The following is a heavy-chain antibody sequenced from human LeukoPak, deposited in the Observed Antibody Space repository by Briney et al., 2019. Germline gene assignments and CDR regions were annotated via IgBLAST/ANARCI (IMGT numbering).Heavy chain of an antibody. J-gene: IGHJ4*02. V-gene: IGHV1-18*01. CDR2: ISANNGYT. Sequence: ASVKVSCKASGYSFTSSGISWVRQAPGQGLEWKGWISANNGYTNYAQKLQGRVTMTTDTSTTTTYMELRSLISDDTAVYYCARGASSWPTDFDYWGQGTLVTVSS. CDR1: GYSFTSSG. D-gene: IGHD6-13*01. CDR3: ARGASSWPTDFDY.